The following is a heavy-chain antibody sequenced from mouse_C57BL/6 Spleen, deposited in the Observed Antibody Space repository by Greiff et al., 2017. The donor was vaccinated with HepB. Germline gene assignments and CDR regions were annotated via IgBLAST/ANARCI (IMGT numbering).Heavy chain of an antibody. V-gene: IGHV1-18*01. CDR2: INPNNGGT. CDR1: GYTFTDYN. Sequence: EVQLQQSGPELVKPGASVKIPCKASGYTFTDYNMDWVKQSHGKSLEWIGDINPNNGGTIYNQKFKGKATLTVDKSSSTAYMELRSLTSEDTAVYYCARDLWLRRGDYYAMDYWGQGTSVTVSS. CDR3: ARDLWLRRGDYYAMDY. D-gene: IGHD2-2*01. J-gene: IGHJ4*01.